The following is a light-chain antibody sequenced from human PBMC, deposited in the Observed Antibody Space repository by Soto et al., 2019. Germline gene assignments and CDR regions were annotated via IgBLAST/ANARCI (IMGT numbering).Light chain of an antibody. CDR3: FSHRGGDSHV. V-gene: IGLV2-14*01. CDR1: SSDAGAYNY. Sequence: QSVLTQPASVSGSPGQSITISCTGTSSDAGAYNYVSWYQQYPGKAPKLMIYGVTNRPSGVSNRFSGSKTGNTASLTISGLQAEDEADYYCFSHRGGDSHVFGTGTKVSV. J-gene: IGLJ1*01. CDR2: GVT.